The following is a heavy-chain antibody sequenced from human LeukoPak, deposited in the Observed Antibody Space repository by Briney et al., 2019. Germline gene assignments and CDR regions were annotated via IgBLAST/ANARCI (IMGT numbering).Heavy chain of an antibody. Sequence: PSETLSLTCTVSGGSISSGSYYWSWTRQPPGKGLEWIGYIYYSGSTNYNPSLKSRVTISVDTSKNQFSLKLSSVTAADTAVYYCARERMLTVFDYWGQGTLVTVSS. V-gene: IGHV4-61*01. D-gene: IGHD2-8*01. CDR2: IYYSGST. CDR3: ARERMLTVFDY. CDR1: GGSISSGSYY. J-gene: IGHJ4*02.